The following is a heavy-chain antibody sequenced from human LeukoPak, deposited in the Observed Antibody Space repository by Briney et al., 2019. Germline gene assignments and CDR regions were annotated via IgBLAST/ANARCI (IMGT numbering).Heavy chain of an antibody. J-gene: IGHJ4*02. V-gene: IGHV4-39*07. CDR2: IYYSGST. CDR3: ATTADYYGSRSYYFDY. CDR1: GGSISSSSYY. D-gene: IGHD3-10*01. Sequence: SETLSLTCTVSGGSISSSSYYWGWIRQPPGKGLEWIGSIYYSGSTYYNPSLKSRVTISVDTSKNQFSLKLSSVTAADTAVYYCATTADYYGSRSYYFDYWGQGTLVTVSS.